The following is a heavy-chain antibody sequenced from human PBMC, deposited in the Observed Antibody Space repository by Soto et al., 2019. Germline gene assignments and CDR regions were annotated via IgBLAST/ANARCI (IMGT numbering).Heavy chain of an antibody. CDR1: GFTVSSNY. Sequence: GGSLRLSCAASGFTVSSNYMSWVRQAPGKGLEWVSVIYSGGSTYYADSVKGRFTISRDNSKNTLYLQMNSLRAEDTAVYYCARARYSSSWDHLRVGSEYFDYWGQGTLVTVSS. V-gene: IGHV3-53*01. D-gene: IGHD6-13*01. J-gene: IGHJ4*02. CDR2: IYSGGST. CDR3: ARARYSSSWDHLRVGSEYFDY.